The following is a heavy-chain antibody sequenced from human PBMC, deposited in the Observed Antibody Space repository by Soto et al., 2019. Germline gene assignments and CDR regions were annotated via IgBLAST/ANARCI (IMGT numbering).Heavy chain of an antibody. J-gene: IGHJ4*02. Sequence: EVQLLESGGGLVQPGGSLRLSCAASGFTFSSHAMSWVRQAPGKGLECVSSITGSGDSTYYADSVKGRFTISRDKSKSTLYLQMNSLRAEDTAVYYCAKELQFSGWLSAQTLDYWGQGTQVTVSS. CDR2: ITGSGDST. D-gene: IGHD6-19*01. CDR3: AKELQFSGWLSAQTLDY. V-gene: IGHV3-23*01. CDR1: GFTFSSHA.